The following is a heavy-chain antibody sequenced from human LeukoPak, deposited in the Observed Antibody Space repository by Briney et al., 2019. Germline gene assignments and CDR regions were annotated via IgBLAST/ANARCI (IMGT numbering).Heavy chain of an antibody. CDR1: GFIFSNFW. V-gene: IGHV3-74*01. CDR3: GRGMRDYYGLDY. Sequence: PGGSLRLSCAASGFIFSNFWMYWVRQVPGKGLVWVSHINSDGRTTDYADSVRGRFTISRDNAKNTLYLQMNRLTVEDTAVYYCGRGMRDYYGLDYWGQGFLVTVSS. D-gene: IGHD3-10*01. CDR2: INSDGRTT. J-gene: IGHJ4*02.